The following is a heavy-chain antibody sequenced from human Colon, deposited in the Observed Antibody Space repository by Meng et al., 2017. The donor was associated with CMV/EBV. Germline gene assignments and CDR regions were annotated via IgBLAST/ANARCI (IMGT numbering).Heavy chain of an antibody. J-gene: IGHJ4*02. CDR2: TNTAGTST. Sequence: GESLKISCAASGLTFTNYWMHWVCQAPGKGLVWVSGTNTAGTSTYYADSVKGRFTISRDNAKNTLYLQMNSLRAEDTAVYYCATVFDYWGQGTLVTVSS. V-gene: IGHV3-74*01. CDR3: ATVFDY. D-gene: IGHD4-17*01. CDR1: GLTFTNYW.